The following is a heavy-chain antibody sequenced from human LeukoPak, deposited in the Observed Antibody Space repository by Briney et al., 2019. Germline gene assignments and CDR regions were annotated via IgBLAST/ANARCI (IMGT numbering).Heavy chain of an antibody. Sequence: GRSLRFSCAASGFTFSSYAMRWVRQAPGKGLEWVAVISYDGSNKYYADSVKGRFTISRDNSKNTLYLQMNSLRAEDTAVYYCTSLSDAIESFGTRNYWGQGTLVTVSS. D-gene: IGHD2-8*01. CDR2: ISYDGSNK. J-gene: IGHJ4*02. CDR3: TSLSDAIESFGTRNY. V-gene: IGHV3-30-3*01. CDR1: GFTFSSYA.